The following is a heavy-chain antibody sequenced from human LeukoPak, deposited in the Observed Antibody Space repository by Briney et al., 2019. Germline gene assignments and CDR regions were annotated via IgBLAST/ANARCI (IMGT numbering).Heavy chain of an antibody. V-gene: IGHV4-59*08. CDR2: IYYSGST. Sequence: SETLSLTCSGSGGSISSYYWSWIRQPPGKGLEWIGYIYYSGSTNYNPSLKSRVTISVDTSKNQFSLKLSSVTAADTAVYYCARHGAGTTGFAFDYWGQGTLVTVSS. J-gene: IGHJ4*02. CDR1: GGSISSYY. D-gene: IGHD1-1*01. CDR3: ARHGAGTTGFAFDY.